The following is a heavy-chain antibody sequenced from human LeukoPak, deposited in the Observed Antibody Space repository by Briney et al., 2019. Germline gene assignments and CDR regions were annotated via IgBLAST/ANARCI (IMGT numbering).Heavy chain of an antibody. Sequence: SETLSLTCTVSGDSIDSYYWSWIRQPPGKGLEWIGYIYYSGSTNYNPSLKSRVTISVDTSKNQFSLKLSSVTAADTAVYYCARGGSTGTNLNWVDPWGQGTLVTVSS. V-gene: IGHV4-59*01. CDR3: ARGGSTGTNLNWVDP. J-gene: IGHJ5*02. CDR2: IYYSGST. D-gene: IGHD1-1*01. CDR1: GDSIDSYY.